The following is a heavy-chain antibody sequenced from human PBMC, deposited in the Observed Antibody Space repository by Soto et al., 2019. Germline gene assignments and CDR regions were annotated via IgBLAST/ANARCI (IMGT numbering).Heavy chain of an antibody. Sequence: DVQLVESGGGLVQPGGSLRLSCAASGFTFSSYSMNWVRQAPGKGLEWVSYISSSSSTIYYADSVKGRFTISRDNAKNSLYRQRNSLRDEDTAVYYWARDGGSIFGVVIIHEFDYWGQGTLVTVSS. J-gene: IGHJ4*02. CDR1: GFTFSSYS. D-gene: IGHD3-3*01. CDR3: ARDGGSIFGVVIIHEFDY. CDR2: ISSSSSTI. V-gene: IGHV3-48*02.